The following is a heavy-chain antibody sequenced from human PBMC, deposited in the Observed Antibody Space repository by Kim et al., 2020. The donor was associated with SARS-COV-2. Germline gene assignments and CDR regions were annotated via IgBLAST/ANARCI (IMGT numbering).Heavy chain of an antibody. CDR3: TTDPTYYYDSSGYYLFDY. D-gene: IGHD3-22*01. V-gene: IGHV3-15*01. Sequence: KGRLTIARDDSKNTLYLQMNSLKTEDTAVYYCTTDPTYYYDSSGYYLFDYWGQGTLVTVSS. J-gene: IGHJ4*02.